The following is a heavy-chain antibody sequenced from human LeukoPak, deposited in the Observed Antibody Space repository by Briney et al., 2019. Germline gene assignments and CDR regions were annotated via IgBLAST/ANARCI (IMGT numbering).Heavy chain of an antibody. CDR3: AKDADISMELVVITSFDS. CDR1: GFIFSSYE. D-gene: IGHD3-22*01. V-gene: IGHV3-48*03. CDR2: ISSSGRTM. J-gene: IGHJ4*02. Sequence: GGSLRLSCAASGFIFSSYEMSWVRQAPGKGLEWVSYISSSGRTMYYADSVMGRFTISRDNSKNMLYLQMNSLRAEDTALYYCAKDADISMELVVITSFDSWGQGTLVTVSS.